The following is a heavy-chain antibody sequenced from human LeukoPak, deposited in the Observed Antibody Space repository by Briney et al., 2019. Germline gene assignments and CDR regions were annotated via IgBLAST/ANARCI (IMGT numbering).Heavy chain of an antibody. CDR3: ARDLPKRYCSSTSCYGDAFDI. Sequence: SVKVSCKASGGTFSSYAISWVRQAPGQGLEWMGGITPIFGTANYAQKFQGRVTITADESTSTAYMELSSLRSEDTAVYYCARDLPKRYCSSTSCYGDAFDIWGQGTMVTVSS. D-gene: IGHD2-2*01. CDR1: GGTFSSYA. CDR2: ITPIFGTA. J-gene: IGHJ3*02. V-gene: IGHV1-69*01.